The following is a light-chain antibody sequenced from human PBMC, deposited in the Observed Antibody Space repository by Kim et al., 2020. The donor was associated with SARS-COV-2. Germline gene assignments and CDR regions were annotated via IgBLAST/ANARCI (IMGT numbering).Light chain of an antibody. V-gene: IGKV3-15*01. CDR2: GAS. CDR3: QQYINWPLT. Sequence: PGEESAPPSCRARRNTSTHLAWNRHKPGQAPRLLIYGASTRATGIPDRFSGSGSGTEFSLTISSLQSEDFAVYYCQQYINWPLTFGQGTKVEIK. CDR1: RNTSTH. J-gene: IGKJ1*01.